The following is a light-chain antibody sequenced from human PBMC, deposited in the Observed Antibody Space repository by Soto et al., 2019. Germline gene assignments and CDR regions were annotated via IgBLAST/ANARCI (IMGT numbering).Light chain of an antibody. CDR1: SSDVGGYNY. J-gene: IGLJ1*01. Sequence: QSVLTQPASVSGSPGQSITISCTGTSSDVGGYNYVSWYQHHPGKAPKLMIYDVSHRPSGVSNRFSGSKSGYTASLTISGLQAEDEADYYCIAYTSSSTLYVFGTGTKLTVL. V-gene: IGLV2-14*03. CDR3: IAYTSSSTLYV. CDR2: DVS.